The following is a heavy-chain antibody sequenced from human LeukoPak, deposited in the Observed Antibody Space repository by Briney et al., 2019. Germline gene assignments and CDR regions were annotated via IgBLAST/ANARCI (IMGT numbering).Heavy chain of an antibody. CDR3: ANSGVKGIPFDY. CDR1: GFIFSSYD. CDR2: ISGSGAKT. J-gene: IGHJ4*02. D-gene: IGHD3-10*01. V-gene: IGHV3-23*01. Sequence: GSLRLSCEVSGFIFSSYDMSWVRQAPGKGLEWVSAISGSGAKTYYADSVKGRFTISRDNAKNTLYLQMDSLRAEDTAVYYCANSGVKGIPFDYWGQGTLVTVSS.